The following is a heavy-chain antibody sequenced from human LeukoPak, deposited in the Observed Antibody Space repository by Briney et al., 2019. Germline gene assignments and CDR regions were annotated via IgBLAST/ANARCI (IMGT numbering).Heavy chain of an antibody. V-gene: IGHV4-4*08. J-gene: IGHJ4*02. CDR3: VRRDTGWNYFDY. D-gene: IGHD6-19*01. Sequence: PSETLSLTCAVSGGSINSHYWGWIRQPPGKGLQWIGDIYSTGKNNYNPSLKSRVTISLDTSKSHLSLNLTSVLAADTAIYYCVRRDTGWNYFDYWGQGNLVTVSS. CDR2: IYSTGKN. CDR1: GGSINSHY.